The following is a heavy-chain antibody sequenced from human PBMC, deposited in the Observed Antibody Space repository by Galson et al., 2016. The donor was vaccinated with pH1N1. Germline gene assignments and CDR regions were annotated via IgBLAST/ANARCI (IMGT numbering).Heavy chain of an antibody. Sequence: SVKVSCKASGGTFGSYGINWVRQAPGQGLEWMGGIIPIFNTAKCAQNFQGGVTITADESTTTAYMELSSLRSEDTAVYYCAREDYYDTDLSDWYFDLWGRGTLLTVSS. CDR2: IIPIFNTA. V-gene: IGHV1-69*13. J-gene: IGHJ2*01. CDR1: GGTFGSYG. CDR3: AREDYYDTDLSDWYFDL. D-gene: IGHD3-22*01.